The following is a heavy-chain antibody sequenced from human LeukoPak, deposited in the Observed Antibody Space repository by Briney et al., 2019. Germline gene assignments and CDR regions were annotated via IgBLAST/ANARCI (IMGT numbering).Heavy chain of an antibody. V-gene: IGHV4-30-2*01. D-gene: IGHD4-11*01. CDR2: IYDSGST. J-gene: IGHJ3*02. CDR3: ARELQYDAFDI. Sequence: SETLSLTCAVSGGSISSGGYSWSWIRQPPGKGLEWIGYIYDSGSTYYNPSLKSRVTISVDRSKNQFSLKLSSVTAADTAVYYWARELQYDAFDIWGQGTMVTVSS. CDR1: GGSISSGGYS.